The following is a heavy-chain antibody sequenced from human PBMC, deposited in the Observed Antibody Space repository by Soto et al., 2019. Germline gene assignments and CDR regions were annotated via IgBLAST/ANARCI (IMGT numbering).Heavy chain of an antibody. J-gene: IGHJ6*02. CDR2: ISSSGSTI. CDR3: AKTHNEQYYYYGMDV. D-gene: IGHD1-1*01. Sequence: GSLRLSCAASGFTFSSYEMNWVRQAPGKGLEWVSYISSSGSTIYYADSVKGRFTISRDNAKNSLYLQMNSLRAEDTAVYYCAKTHNEQYYYYGMDVWGQGTTVTVSS. CDR1: GFTFSSYE. V-gene: IGHV3-48*03.